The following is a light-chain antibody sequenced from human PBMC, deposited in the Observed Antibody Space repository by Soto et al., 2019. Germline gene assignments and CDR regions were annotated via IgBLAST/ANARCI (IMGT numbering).Light chain of an antibody. Sequence: QSVLTHPASMSGSPGHSITISCTGTSSDFGGYNYVSWYQRHPGKAPKLMIYDVSNRPSGVSNRFSGSKSGNTAYLTISGLQAEDEADYYCSSYTSSSTLYVFGTGTKVTVL. J-gene: IGLJ1*01. CDR2: DVS. CDR3: SSYTSSSTLYV. CDR1: SSDFGGYNY. V-gene: IGLV2-14*01.